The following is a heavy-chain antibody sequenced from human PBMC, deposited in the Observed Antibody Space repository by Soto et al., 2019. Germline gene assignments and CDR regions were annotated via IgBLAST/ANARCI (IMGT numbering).Heavy chain of an antibody. CDR3: AKRRGAGGHFDY. CDR2: VSIGGST. CDR1: GFTFSSYA. J-gene: IGHJ4*02. D-gene: IGHD2-15*01. Sequence: GGSLRLSCAASGFTFSSYAMGWVRQGPGKGLEWVAVVSIGGSTHYADSVRGRFTISRDNSKNTLSLQMSSLTAEDTAVYFCAKRRGAGGHFDYWDQGALVTVSS. V-gene: IGHV3-23*01.